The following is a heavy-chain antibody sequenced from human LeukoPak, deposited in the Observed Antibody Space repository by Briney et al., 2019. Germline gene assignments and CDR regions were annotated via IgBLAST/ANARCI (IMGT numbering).Heavy chain of an antibody. CDR3: AKDSRDWSFDY. CDR1: GFNFGSNG. Sequence: GRSLRLSCAASGFNFGSNGMHWVRQAPGKGLEWVAATWYDGSRKDYAGSVKGRFTVSRDVPKNTLYLQMNSLRAEDTAVYYCAKDSRDWSFDYWGQGTLVTVSS. J-gene: IGHJ4*02. V-gene: IGHV3-33*06. D-gene: IGHD2-21*01. CDR2: TWYDGSRK.